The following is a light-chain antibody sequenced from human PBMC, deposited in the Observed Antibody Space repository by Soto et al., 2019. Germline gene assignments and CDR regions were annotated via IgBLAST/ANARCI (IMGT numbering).Light chain of an antibody. CDR1: QSVSSSD. Sequence: EIVLTQSPGTLSVSPGERATLSCRASQSVSSSDLAWYQQKRGQAPRLLIYGASSMATGIPDRFSGSGSGTHLTLTITRLEPEDFEVYYCQQYRRPSITFGQGTRREIK. J-gene: IGKJ5*01. V-gene: IGKV3-20*01. CDR2: GAS. CDR3: QQYRRPSIT.